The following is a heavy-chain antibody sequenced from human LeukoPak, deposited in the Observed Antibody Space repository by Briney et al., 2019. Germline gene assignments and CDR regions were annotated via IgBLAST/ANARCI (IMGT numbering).Heavy chain of an antibody. V-gene: IGHV4-4*07. D-gene: IGHD6-13*01. J-gene: IGHJ6*03. CDR2: IYTSGST. Sequence: PSETLSLTCTVSGGSISSYYWSWIRQPAGKGLEWIGRIYTSGSTNYNPSLKSRVTMSVDTSKNQFSLKLSSVTAADTAVYYCARGFREYSSSWYVNYYYYYYMDVWGKGTTVTISS. CDR3: ARGFREYSSSWYVNYYYYYYMDV. CDR1: GGSISSYY.